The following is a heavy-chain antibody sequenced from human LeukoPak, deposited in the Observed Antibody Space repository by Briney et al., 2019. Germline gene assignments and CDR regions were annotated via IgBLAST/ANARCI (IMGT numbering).Heavy chain of an antibody. J-gene: IGHJ3*02. CDR2: IYYSGST. V-gene: IGHV4-59*08. D-gene: IGHD3-22*01. CDR3: GRPLSYYSDSSGDNAFDI. CDR1: GGSISSYY. Sequence: SSETLSLTCTVSGGSISSYYWSWIRQPPGKGLEWIGYIYYSGSTYYNPSLKSRVTISVDTSKNQFSLKLSSVTAADTAVYYCGRPLSYYSDSSGDNAFDIWGQGTMVTVSS.